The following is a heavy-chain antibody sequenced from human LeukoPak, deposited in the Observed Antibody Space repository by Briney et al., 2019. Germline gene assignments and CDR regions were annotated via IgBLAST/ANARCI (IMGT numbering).Heavy chain of an antibody. CDR1: GFTFSSYN. J-gene: IGHJ6*04. CDR3: AKWRSVLTPPDV. Sequence: GGSLRLSCAASGFTFSSYNMNWVRQTPGKGLEWVSGISGSGGNTYYADSVKGRFTISRDNSKNTLYLQMNSLRAEDMAVYYCAKWRSVLTPPDVWGKGTTVTISS. D-gene: IGHD2-8*01. CDR2: ISGSGGNT. V-gene: IGHV3-23*01.